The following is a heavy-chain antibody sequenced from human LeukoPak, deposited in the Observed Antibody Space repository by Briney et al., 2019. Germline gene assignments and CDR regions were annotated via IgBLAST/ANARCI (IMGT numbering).Heavy chain of an antibody. CDR3: AKARRLSSSSPVYYFDY. CDR2: ISSSSSTI. D-gene: IGHD6-6*01. Sequence: GGSLRLSCAASGFTFSSYGMSWVRQAPGKGLEWVSYISSSSSTIYYADSVKGRFTISRDNAKNSLYLQMNSLRAEDTAAYYCAKARRLSSSSPVYYFDYWGQGTLVTVSS. J-gene: IGHJ4*02. V-gene: IGHV3-48*01. CDR1: GFTFSSYG.